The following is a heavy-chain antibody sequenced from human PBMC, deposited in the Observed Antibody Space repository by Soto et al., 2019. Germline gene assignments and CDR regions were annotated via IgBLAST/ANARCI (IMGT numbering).Heavy chain of an antibody. Sequence: GGSLRLSCAASGFTFSSYAMRWVRQAPGKGLEWVSAISGSGGRTYCADSVKGRFTISRDNSKNTLYLQMNSLRAEDTAVYYCARRGSGSYYDYWGQGTLVTVSS. D-gene: IGHD1-26*01. CDR3: ARRGSGSYYDY. CDR1: GFTFSSYA. CDR2: ISGSGGRT. J-gene: IGHJ4*02. V-gene: IGHV3-23*01.